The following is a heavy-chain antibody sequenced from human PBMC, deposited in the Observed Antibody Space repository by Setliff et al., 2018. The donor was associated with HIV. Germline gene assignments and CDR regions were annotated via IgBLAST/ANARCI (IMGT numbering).Heavy chain of an antibody. V-gene: IGHV1-2*02. CDR3: TSDWNHVFDF. Sequence: ASVKVSCKTSGYTFNDNYIHWVRQAPGQGLEWMAWINTYTGNTHYAQKFQGSVTVTRDTSISTVYMVLSRLISDDTAVYYCTSDWNHVFDFWGQGTRVTVSS. J-gene: IGHJ4*03. CDR2: INTYTGNT. CDR1: GYTFNDNY. D-gene: IGHD3-3*01.